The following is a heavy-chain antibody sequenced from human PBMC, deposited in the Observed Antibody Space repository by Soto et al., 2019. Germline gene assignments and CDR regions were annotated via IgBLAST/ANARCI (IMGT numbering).Heavy chain of an antibody. J-gene: IGHJ4*02. CDR1: GFTFSSYG. CDR3: AREGSSSWEEYYFDY. Sequence: GGSLRLSCAASGFTFSSYGMHWVRQAPGKGLEWVAVIWYDGSNKYYADSVKGRFTISRDNSKNTLYLQMNSLRAEDTAVYYCAREGSSSWEEYYFDYWGQGTLVTVSS. V-gene: IGHV3-33*01. CDR2: IWYDGSNK. D-gene: IGHD6-13*01.